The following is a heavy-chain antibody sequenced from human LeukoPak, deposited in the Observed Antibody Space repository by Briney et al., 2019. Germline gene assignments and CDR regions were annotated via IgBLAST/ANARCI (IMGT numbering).Heavy chain of an antibody. Sequence: PGGSLRLSCAASGFNFNTYTMNWVRQAPGKGLEWVSSIISDSSYIYYADAVHGRFTVSRDNAKYSLYLQMNSLRAEDTAVYYCVRGSYGAYDYWGQGSLVTVSS. CDR3: VRGSYGAYDY. CDR1: GFNFNTYT. J-gene: IGHJ4*02. CDR2: IISDSSYI. V-gene: IGHV3-21*01. D-gene: IGHD4-17*01.